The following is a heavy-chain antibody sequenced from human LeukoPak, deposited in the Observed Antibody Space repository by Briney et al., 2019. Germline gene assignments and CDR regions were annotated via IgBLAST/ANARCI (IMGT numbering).Heavy chain of an antibody. CDR1: GFTFSSYW. V-gene: IGHV3-53*01. D-gene: IGHD2-2*01. Sequence: GGSLRLSCAASGFTFSSYWMSWVRQAPGKGLEWVSVIYSGGSTYYADSVKGRFTISRDNSKNTLYLQINSLRAEDTAVYYFARPSIVPAATGAFDIWGQGTMVTASS. J-gene: IGHJ3*02. CDR2: IYSGGST. CDR3: ARPSIVPAATGAFDI.